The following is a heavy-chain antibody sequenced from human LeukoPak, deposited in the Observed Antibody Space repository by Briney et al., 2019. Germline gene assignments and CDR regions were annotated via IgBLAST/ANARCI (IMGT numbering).Heavy chain of an antibody. CDR1: GFTFSIYS. D-gene: IGHD2-2*01. CDR3: AKDVPAAYFDY. J-gene: IGHJ4*02. Sequence: PGGSLRLSCAASGFTFSIYSMNWVRQAPGRGLEWLSYIGSSGTTTYYAGSVKGRFTISRDNSKTTLYLQMNSLRAEDTAVYYCAKDVPAAYFDYWGQGTLVTVSS. V-gene: IGHV3-48*01. CDR2: IGSSGTTT.